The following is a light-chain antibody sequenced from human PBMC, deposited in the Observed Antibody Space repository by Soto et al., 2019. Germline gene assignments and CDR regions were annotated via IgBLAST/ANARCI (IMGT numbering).Light chain of an antibody. V-gene: IGKV3-20*01. CDR1: QSRGSNF. CDR3: QLYGISPH. J-gene: IGKJ5*01. Sequence: EIVLTQSPATLSVSPGERATLSCKTSQSRGSNFLAWYQHKPGQAPRLLIYASSNRATGIPGRFSGSASGTDFTLTINRLEPEDFAVYYCQLYGISPHFGQGTRLEIK. CDR2: ASS.